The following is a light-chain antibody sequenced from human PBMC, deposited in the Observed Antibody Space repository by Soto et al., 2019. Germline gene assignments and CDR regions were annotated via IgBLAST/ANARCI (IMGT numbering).Light chain of an antibody. CDR2: GAS. J-gene: IGKJ1*01. Sequence: EIVLTQSPGTLSLSPGERATLSCRASLSVSSSFLAWYQQKPGQAPRLLIYGASSRATGIPDRFSGSGSGTDFTLTISRLEPEDFAVYYCQQYADSPRTFGQGTKVEFK. CDR3: QQYADSPRT. CDR1: LSVSSSF. V-gene: IGKV3-20*01.